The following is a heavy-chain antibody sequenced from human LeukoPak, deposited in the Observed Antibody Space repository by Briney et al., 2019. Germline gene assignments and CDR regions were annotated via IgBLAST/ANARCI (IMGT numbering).Heavy chain of an antibody. CDR2: IARDGSER. Sequence: GGSLRLSCAASGFTVSSNYMSWVRQAPGKGLEWVANIARDGSERHYVDSVKGRFSISRDNAKNSLYLQMNSLRAEDTAVYYCARGFLGYVFFDHWGQGTLVTVSS. J-gene: IGHJ4*02. CDR3: ARGFLGYVFFDH. D-gene: IGHD5-12*01. CDR1: GFTVSSNY. V-gene: IGHV3-7*01.